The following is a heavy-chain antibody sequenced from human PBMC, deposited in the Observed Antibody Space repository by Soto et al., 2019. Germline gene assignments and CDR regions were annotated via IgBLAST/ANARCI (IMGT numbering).Heavy chain of an antibody. Sequence: QVQLVQSGAEVKEPGSSVRVSCKASGGTFDNFIMNWVRQTPGQGLEWMGGIVPMLGTPTYAEKCKGRVTISATWSTSTMDKEVTSLRSEDTAIYYYTRNGTYRSSLSPYSGMDVCGQGTKVTVSS. J-gene: IGHJ6*02. CDR1: GGTFDNFI. D-gene: IGHD1-7*01. CDR3: TRNGTYRSSLSPYSGMDV. V-gene: IGHV1-69*01. CDR2: IVPMLGTP.